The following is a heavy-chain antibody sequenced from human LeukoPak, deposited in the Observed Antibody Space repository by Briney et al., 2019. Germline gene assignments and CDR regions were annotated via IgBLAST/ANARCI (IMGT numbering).Heavy chain of an antibody. CDR3: ARDRPYSSSSFQDY. D-gene: IGHD6-6*01. Sequence: GRSLRLSCAASGFTFSSYDMHWVRQAPGKGLEWVAVIWYDGSNKYYADSVKGRFTISRDNSKNTLYLQMNSLRAEDTAVYYCARDRPYSSSSFQDYWGQGTLVTVSS. CDR1: GFTFSSYD. V-gene: IGHV3-33*01. J-gene: IGHJ4*02. CDR2: IWYDGSNK.